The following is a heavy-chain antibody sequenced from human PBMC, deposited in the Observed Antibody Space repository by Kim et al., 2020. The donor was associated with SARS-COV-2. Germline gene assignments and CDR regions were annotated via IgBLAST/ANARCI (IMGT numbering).Heavy chain of an antibody. Sequence: YAKRFQGRVTLTEDTSTSTVYMELSSLRSDDTAVYYCARGGPFTYGPPADWGRGTLVTVSS. D-gene: IGHD3-10*01. V-gene: IGHV1-46*01. J-gene: IGHJ4*02. CDR3: ARGGPFTYGPPAD.